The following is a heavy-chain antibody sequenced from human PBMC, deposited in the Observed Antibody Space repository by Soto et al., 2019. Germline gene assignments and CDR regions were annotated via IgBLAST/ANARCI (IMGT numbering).Heavy chain of an antibody. CDR1: GFTFSSYA. J-gene: IGHJ4*02. CDR2: ISSHGGST. D-gene: IGHD2-2*01. V-gene: IGHV3-64*01. Sequence: EVQLVESGGGLVQPGGSLRLSCAASGFTFSSYAMHWVRQAPGKGLEYVSAISSHGGSTYYANSVKGRFTISRDNSKNTLYLQMGRLRAEDMAVYYCAREGYCSSTSCYSFDYWGQGTLVTVSS. CDR3: AREGYCSSTSCYSFDY.